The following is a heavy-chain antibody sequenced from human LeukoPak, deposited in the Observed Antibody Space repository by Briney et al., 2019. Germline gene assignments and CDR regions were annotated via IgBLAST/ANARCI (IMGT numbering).Heavy chain of an antibody. D-gene: IGHD3-10*01. J-gene: IGHJ5*02. Sequence: SGTLSLTCAVSGGSISSSNWWSWVRQPPGKGLEWIGEIYHSGSTNYNPSLKSRVTISVDKSKNQFSLKLSSVTAADTAVYYCASRTYYYGSGSYYNPNWFDHWGQGTLVTVSS. CDR1: GGSISSSNW. CDR2: IYHSGST. CDR3: ASRTYYYGSGSYYNPNWFDH. V-gene: IGHV4-4*02.